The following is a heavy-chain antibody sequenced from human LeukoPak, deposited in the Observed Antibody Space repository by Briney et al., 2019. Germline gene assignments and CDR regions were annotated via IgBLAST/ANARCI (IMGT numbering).Heavy chain of an antibody. CDR2: IRSKANGGTT. V-gene: IGHV3-49*04. CDR3: TRGRGDSYGYGDY. D-gene: IGHD5-18*01. J-gene: IGHJ4*02. CDR1: GFTSGDYA. Sequence: GGSLRLSCTASGFTSGDYAMSRGRQAPGKGLEWVGCIRSKANGGTTEYAASVKGRFTISRDDSKSIAYLQMNSLKNEDTAVYYCTRGRGDSYGYGDYWGQGTLVTVSS.